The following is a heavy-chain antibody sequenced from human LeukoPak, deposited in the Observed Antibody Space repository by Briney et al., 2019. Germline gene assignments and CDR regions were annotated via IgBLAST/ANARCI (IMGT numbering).Heavy chain of an antibody. CDR3: ARDSPTYYYDSSGYPKGYYGMDV. CDR2: ISAYNGNT. D-gene: IGHD3-22*01. CDR1: GYTFTSYG. V-gene: IGHV1-18*01. Sequence: ALVMVSCKASGYTFTSYGISWVRQAPGQGLEWMGWISAYNGNTNYAQKLQGRVTMTTDTSTSTAYMELRSLRSDDTAVYYCARDSPTYYYDSSGYPKGYYGMDVWGQGTTVTVSS. J-gene: IGHJ6*02.